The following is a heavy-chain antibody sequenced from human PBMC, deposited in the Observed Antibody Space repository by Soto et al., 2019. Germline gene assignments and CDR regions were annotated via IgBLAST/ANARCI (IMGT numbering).Heavy chain of an antibody. CDR2: VNPNSGGT. J-gene: IGHJ3*02. D-gene: IGHD4-17*01. V-gene: IGHV1-2*02. Sequence: ASVKVSCKASGYTFTGYYMHWVRQAPGQGLEWMGWVNPNSGGTNYAQKFQGRVTMTRDTSISTAYMELSRLRSDDTAVYYCASQDYGGSLEAFDIWGQGTMVTV. CDR1: GYTFTGYY. CDR3: ASQDYGGSLEAFDI.